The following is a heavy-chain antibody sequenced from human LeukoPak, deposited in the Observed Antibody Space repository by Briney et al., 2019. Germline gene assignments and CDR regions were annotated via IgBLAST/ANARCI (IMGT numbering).Heavy chain of an antibody. CDR3: AREDWNAAFDP. CDR1: GVSVSSGSYY. Sequence: SETLSLTCTVSGVSVSSGSYYWSWIRQPPGKGLEWIGYIYYSGSTNYNPSLKSRVTISVDTSKNQFSLKLSSVTAADTAVYYCAREDWNAAFDPWGQGTLVTVSS. D-gene: IGHD1-1*01. V-gene: IGHV4-61*01. J-gene: IGHJ5*02. CDR2: IYYSGST.